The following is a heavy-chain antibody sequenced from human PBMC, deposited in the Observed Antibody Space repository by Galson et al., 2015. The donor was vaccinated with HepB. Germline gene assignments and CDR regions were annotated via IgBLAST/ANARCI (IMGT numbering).Heavy chain of an antibody. CDR3: GRDNAYNDNSGVIDN. CDR1: GFIFSKFA. CDR2: ISYDGSKI. Sequence: SLRLSCAASGFIFSKFAMHWVRQAPGKGLEWLAIISYDGSKIYYADSLRGRLTISRDNSKNTLYVQVTSLRAEDTAVYYCGRDNAYNDNSGVIDNWGQGTLVTVSS. D-gene: IGHD3-16*01. J-gene: IGHJ4*02. V-gene: IGHV3-30*14.